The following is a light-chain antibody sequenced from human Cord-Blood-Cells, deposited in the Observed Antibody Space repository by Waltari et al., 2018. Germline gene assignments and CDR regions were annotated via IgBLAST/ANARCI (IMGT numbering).Light chain of an antibody. J-gene: IGLJ2*01. CDR2: DVS. CDR1: SSDVGDYHY. Sequence: QSALTQPRSVSGSPGQSVTISCTGTSSDVGDYHYVSWYQQHPGKAPKLMIYDVSKRPSGVPDRFSGSKSGNTASLTISGLQAEDEADYYCCSYAGSYTLFGGGTKLTVL. CDR3: CSYAGSYTL. V-gene: IGLV2-11*01.